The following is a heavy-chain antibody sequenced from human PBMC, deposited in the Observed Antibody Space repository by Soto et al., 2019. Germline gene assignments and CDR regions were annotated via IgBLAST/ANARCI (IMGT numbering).Heavy chain of an antibody. CDR2: IYHGEST. CDR1: GGSISSGGYS. CDR3: ARGILTGYRREIDY. Sequence: PSETLSLTCAVSGGSISSGGYSWSWIRQPPGKGLEWIGYIYHGESTYYNPSLKSRVTISVDTSKNQFSLKLSSVTAADTAVYYCARGILTGYRREIDYWGQGTLVTVSS. V-gene: IGHV4-30-2*05. J-gene: IGHJ4*02. D-gene: IGHD3-9*01.